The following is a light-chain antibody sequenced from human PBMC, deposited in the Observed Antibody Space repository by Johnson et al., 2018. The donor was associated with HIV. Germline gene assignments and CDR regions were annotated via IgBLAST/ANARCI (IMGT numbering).Light chain of an antibody. CDR2: DNN. Sequence: QSVLTQPPSVSAAPGQKVTISCSGSSSNIGNNYVSWHQQLPGTAPKLLIYDNNNRPSGIPDRISGSKSGTSATLGITGLQTGDEADYYCGTWDASLSVNVFGPGTKVTVL. CDR1: SSNIGNNY. J-gene: IGLJ1*01. V-gene: IGLV1-51*01. CDR3: GTWDASLSVNV.